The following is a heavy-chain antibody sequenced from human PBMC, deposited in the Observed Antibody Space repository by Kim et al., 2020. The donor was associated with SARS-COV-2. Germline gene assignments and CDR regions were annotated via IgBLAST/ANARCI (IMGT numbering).Heavy chain of an antibody. CDR2: IKQDGSEK. J-gene: IGHJ5*02. V-gene: IGHV3-7*03. D-gene: IGHD4-17*01. Sequence: GGSLRLSCAASGFTFSAHWMGWVRQAPGKGLDWVANIKQDGSEKYYVDSVKGRFTISRDNAKNSLFLQMNSLRAEDTAVYYCARGEWRTITTGGLNWFDPWGQGTLVTVSS. CDR3: ARGEWRTITTGGLNWFDP. CDR1: GFTFSAHW.